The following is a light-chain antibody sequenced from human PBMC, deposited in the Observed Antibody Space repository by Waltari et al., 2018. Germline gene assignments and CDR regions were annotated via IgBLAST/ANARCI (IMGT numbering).Light chain of an antibody. CDR3: QAWEGSTAI. Sequence: FGLTQPRSVSVSPGQTASTTCLGANLEAKYTCWYPRKSGQPPVLVIHQDSKRPSGIPERFSGSKSGNTVTLTISGTQPIDEADYYCQAWEGSTAIFGGGTRLTVL. CDR1: NLEAKY. V-gene: IGLV3-1*01. CDR2: QDS. J-gene: IGLJ2*01.